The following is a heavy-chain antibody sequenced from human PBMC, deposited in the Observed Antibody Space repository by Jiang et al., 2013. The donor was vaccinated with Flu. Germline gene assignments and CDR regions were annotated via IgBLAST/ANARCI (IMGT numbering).Heavy chain of an antibody. D-gene: IGHD5-12*01. J-gene: IGHJ3*02. Sequence: VKXPGGSVKVSCKASGYTLPAMVSPGCGWPLDKGLSGWDGSALTILTQNYAQKFQDRVTMTTDTSTSTAYMELRSLRSDDTAVYYCARDAGGYGPALDIWGQGTMVTVSX. CDR2: SALTILT. CDR3: ARDAGGYGPALDI. V-gene: IGHV1-18*01. CDR1: GYTLPAMV.